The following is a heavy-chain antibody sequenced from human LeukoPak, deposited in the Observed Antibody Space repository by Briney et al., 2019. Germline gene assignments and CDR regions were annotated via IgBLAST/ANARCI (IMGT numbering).Heavy chain of an antibody. J-gene: IGHJ4*02. CDR1: GFTFSNYW. V-gene: IGHV3-7*01. CDR2: IKQDGSEK. Sequence: GGSLRLSGAASGFTFSNYWMSWVRQAPGKGLEWVANIKQDGSEKYYVDSVKGRFTISRDNAKNSLYLQMNNLRDEDTAVYYCASHLRDYWGQGTLVTVSS. CDR3: ASHLRDY.